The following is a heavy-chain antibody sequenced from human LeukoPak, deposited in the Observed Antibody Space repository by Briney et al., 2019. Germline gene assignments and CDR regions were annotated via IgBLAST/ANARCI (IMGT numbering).Heavy chain of an antibody. Sequence: GGSLRLSCTVSGFIVSSNSMSWVRQAPGKGLEWVSFIYSGGNTHYSDSVKGRFTISRDNSKNTLYLQMNSLRAEDTAVYYCARRAGEYSHPYDYWSQGTLVTVSS. CDR1: GFIVSSNS. CDR3: ARRAGEYSHPYDY. CDR2: IYSGGNT. V-gene: IGHV3-53*01. J-gene: IGHJ4*02. D-gene: IGHD4-17*01.